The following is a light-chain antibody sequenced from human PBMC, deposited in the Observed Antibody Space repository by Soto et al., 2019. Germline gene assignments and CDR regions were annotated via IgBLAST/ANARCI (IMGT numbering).Light chain of an antibody. Sequence: QSVLTQPPSVSGAPGQRVTISCTGSGSNIGEGYDVHWYQQLPGTAPKLLVYGNSNLPPGVPDRVSGSKAGTSSSLAITGVQAEDEANYSCQSYDSSLNGVVFGGGTQLTAL. CDR2: GNS. CDR1: GSNIGEGYD. CDR3: QSYDSSLNGVV. V-gene: IGLV1-40*01. J-gene: IGLJ2*01.